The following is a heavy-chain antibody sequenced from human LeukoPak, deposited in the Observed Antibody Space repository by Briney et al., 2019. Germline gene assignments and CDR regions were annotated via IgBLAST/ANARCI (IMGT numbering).Heavy chain of an antibody. Sequence: GGSLRLSCAASGFTFSSYAMHWVRQAPGKGLEWVAVISYDGSNKYYADSVKGRFTISGDNSKNTLYLQMNSLRAEDTAVYYCARGSLAARDFDYWGQGTLVTVSS. CDR3: ARGSLAARDFDY. CDR1: GFTFSSYA. D-gene: IGHD6-6*01. CDR2: ISYDGSNK. J-gene: IGHJ4*02. V-gene: IGHV3-30*04.